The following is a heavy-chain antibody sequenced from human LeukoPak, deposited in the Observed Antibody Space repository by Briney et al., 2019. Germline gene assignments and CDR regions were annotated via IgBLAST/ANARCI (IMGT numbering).Heavy chain of an antibody. J-gene: IGHJ6*02. CDR1: GFTFSSYW. D-gene: IGHD2-15*01. V-gene: IGHV3-7*01. Sequence: PGGSLRLSCAASGFTFSSYWMSWVRQAPGKGLEWVANIKQDGSEKYYVDSVKGRFTISRDNAKNSLYLQMNSLRAEDTAVYYCARDGCSGGSCYWSYYYYGMDVWGQGTTVTVSS. CDR3: ARDGCSGGSCYWSYYYYGMDV. CDR2: IKQDGSEK.